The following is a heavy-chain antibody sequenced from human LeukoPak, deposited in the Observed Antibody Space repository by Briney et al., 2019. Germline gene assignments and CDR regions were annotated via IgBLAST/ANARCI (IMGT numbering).Heavy chain of an antibody. V-gene: IGHV3-15*01. D-gene: IGHD1-26*01. CDR1: GFTISNAL. J-gene: IGHJ3*01. CDR3: TTWDGVN. CDR2: IKSRTDGGTP. Sequence: GGSLRLSCAASGFTISNALMTCVRQAPGKGLECVGHIKSRTDGGTPDCAAPLKGRFTISRDDSKNTLYLQMNSLKTEDTAVYYCTTWDGVNWGQGTMVTVSS.